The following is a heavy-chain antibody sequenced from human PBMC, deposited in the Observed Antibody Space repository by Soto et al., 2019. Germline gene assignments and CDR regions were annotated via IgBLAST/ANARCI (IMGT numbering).Heavy chain of an antibody. V-gene: IGHV1-8*01. CDR2: MNPNSGNT. Sequence: ASVKVSCKASGYTFTSYDINWVRQATGQGLEWMGWMNPNSGNTGYAQKFQGRVTMTRNTSISTAYMELSSLRSEDTAVYYCARPFGNDYYDFWSGPLIDAFDIWGQATMVTVSS. J-gene: IGHJ3*02. D-gene: IGHD3-3*01. CDR3: ARPFGNDYYDFWSGPLIDAFDI. CDR1: GYTFTSYD.